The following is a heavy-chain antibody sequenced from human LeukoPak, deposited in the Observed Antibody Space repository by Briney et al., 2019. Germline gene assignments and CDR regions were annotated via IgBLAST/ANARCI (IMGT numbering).Heavy chain of an antibody. CDR1: GGSTNTYY. D-gene: IGHD1-26*01. Sequence: QTSETLSLTCTVSGGSTNTYYWSWIRQPPGKGLEWIGYIYHSGSTNYNPSLKSRVTISVDTSKNQVSLKLTSVTAADTAVYYCARNKDAWELPFDPWGQGTLVTVSS. CDR3: ARNKDAWELPFDP. V-gene: IGHV4-59*01. J-gene: IGHJ5*02. CDR2: IYHSGST.